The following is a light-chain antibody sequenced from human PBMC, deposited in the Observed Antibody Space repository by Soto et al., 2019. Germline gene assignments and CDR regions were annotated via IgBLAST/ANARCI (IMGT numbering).Light chain of an antibody. J-gene: IGLJ3*02. CDR3: SSYTSSSTWV. CDR1: SSDVGAYNY. CDR2: EVS. Sequence: QSVLTQPASVSGSPGQSITISCTGTSSDVGAYNYVFWYQQHPGKAPKLMIYEVSNRPSGVSDRFSGSRSGNTASLTISGLQAEDESDYYCSSYTSSSTWVFGGGTKLTVL. V-gene: IGLV2-14*01.